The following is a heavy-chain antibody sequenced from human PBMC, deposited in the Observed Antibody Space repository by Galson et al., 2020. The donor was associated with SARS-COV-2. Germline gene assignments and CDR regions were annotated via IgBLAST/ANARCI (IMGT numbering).Heavy chain of an antibody. CDR3: ASDSSGWYGGAFDV. V-gene: IGHV1-18*01. CDR1: GYTFTSYG. J-gene: IGHJ3*01. Sequence: ASAKVSCKASGYTFTSYGISWVRQATGQGLEWMGWNSAYNGNTTYAQNLQGRVTMTTDTSTSTAYMELRSLRSDDTAVYYCASDSSGWYGGAFDVWGQGTMVTVSS. D-gene: IGHD6-19*01. CDR2: NSAYNGNT.